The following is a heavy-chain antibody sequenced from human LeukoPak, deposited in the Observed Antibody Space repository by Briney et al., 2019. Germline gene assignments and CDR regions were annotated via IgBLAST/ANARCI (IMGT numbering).Heavy chain of an antibody. CDR2: INHSGST. CDR1: GGSFSGYY. D-gene: IGHD7-27*01. V-gene: IGHV4-34*01. CDR3: ARGGQDWGSLIYYFDY. Sequence: SETLFLTCAVYGGSFSGYYWSWIRQPPGRGLEWIGEINHSGSTNYNPSLKSRVTISVDTSKNQFSLKLSSVTAADTAVYYCARGGQDWGSLIYYFDYWGQGALVTVSS. J-gene: IGHJ4*02.